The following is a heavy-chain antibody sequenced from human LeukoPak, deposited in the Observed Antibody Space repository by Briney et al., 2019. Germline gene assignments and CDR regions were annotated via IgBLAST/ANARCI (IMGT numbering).Heavy chain of an antibody. V-gene: IGHV3-21*01. CDR2: ISSSSSSYI. D-gene: IGHD2-2*01. CDR3: ARDRNIVVVPAARGYYYYYMDV. CDR1: GFTFSSYS. Sequence: GGSLRLSCAASGFTFSSYSMNWVRQAPGKGLEWVSSISSSSSSYIYYADSVKGRFTISRDNAKNSLYLQMNSLRAEDTAVYYCARDRNIVVVPAARGYYYYYMDVWGKGTTVTVSS. J-gene: IGHJ6*03.